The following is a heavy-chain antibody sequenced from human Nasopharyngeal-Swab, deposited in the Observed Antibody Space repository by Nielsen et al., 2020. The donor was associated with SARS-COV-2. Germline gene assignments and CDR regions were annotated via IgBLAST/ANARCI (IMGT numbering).Heavy chain of an antibody. D-gene: IGHD6-25*01. Sequence: ETLSLTCAASGFTFSSYAMTWVRQAPGKGLEWVSTISGSGGSTYYADSVKGRFTISRDNSKNTLYLQMNSLRAEDTAVYYCAKVAGRDNWFDPWGQGTLVTVSS. J-gene: IGHJ5*02. V-gene: IGHV3-23*01. CDR1: GFTFSSYA. CDR2: ISGSGGST. CDR3: AKVAGRDNWFDP.